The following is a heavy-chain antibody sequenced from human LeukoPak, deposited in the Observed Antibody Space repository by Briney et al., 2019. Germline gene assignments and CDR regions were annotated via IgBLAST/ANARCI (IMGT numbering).Heavy chain of an antibody. CDR1: GGSISAHY. CDR2: VYYTGTT. CDR3: AKFGTYPVHVSYSYYYLDV. D-gene: IGHD1-26*01. J-gene: IGHJ6*03. V-gene: IGHV4-59*11. Sequence: SETLSLTCTVSGGSISAHYWSWIRQPPGKGLEYIGDVYYTGTTNYNPSLKSRVTMSVDTSKNQFSLRLTSVTAADTALYYCAKFGTYPVHVSYSYYYLDVWGKGTTVTVSS.